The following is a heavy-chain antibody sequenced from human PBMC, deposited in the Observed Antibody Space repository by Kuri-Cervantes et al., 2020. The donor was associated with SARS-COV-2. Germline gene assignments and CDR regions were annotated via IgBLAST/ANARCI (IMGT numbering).Heavy chain of an antibody. V-gene: IGHV3-21*01. D-gene: IGHD1-26*01. J-gene: IGHJ4*02. CDR1: GFTFSSYS. Sequence: GGSLRLSCAASGFTFSSYSMNWVRQAPGKGLEWVSSISSSSSYIYYADSVKGRFTISRDNAKNSLYLQMNSLRAEDTAVYYCARGAWVGVTSPLDSWGQGTLVTVSS. CDR2: ISSSSSYI. CDR3: ARGAWVGVTSPLDS.